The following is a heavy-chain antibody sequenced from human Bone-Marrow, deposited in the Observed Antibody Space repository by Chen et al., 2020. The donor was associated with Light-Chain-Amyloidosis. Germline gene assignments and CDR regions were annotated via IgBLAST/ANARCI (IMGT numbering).Heavy chain of an antibody. V-gene: IGHV3-23*04. D-gene: IGHD3-9*01. Sequence: EVQVVESGGGLLQRGGSLRLSCAASGFAFSSYAMSWVRQAPGKGLAWVSTISRSVSLSYSFSSVAVRLTISSVNSHTALFLQMHSLISEVTAVYYCAKDISYDDILPGYPADAFDIWGQGTMVTVSS. CDR2: ISRSVSLS. CDR3: AKDISYDDILPGYPADAFDI. J-gene: IGHJ3*02. CDR1: GFAFSSYA.